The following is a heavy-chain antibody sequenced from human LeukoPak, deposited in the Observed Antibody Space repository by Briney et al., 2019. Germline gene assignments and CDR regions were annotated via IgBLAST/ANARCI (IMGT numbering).Heavy chain of an antibody. D-gene: IGHD4-23*01. J-gene: IGHJ6*03. CDR3: ARASAVVSPYYYYYMDV. V-gene: IGHV3-74*01. Sequence: GGSLRLSCAASGFTFSSYWMHWVRQAPGKGLVWVSRINSDGSSTSYADSVKGRFTISRDNAKNTLYLQMNSLRAEDTAVYYCARASAVVSPYYYYYMDVWGKGTTVTVSS. CDR2: INSDGSST. CDR1: GFTFSSYW.